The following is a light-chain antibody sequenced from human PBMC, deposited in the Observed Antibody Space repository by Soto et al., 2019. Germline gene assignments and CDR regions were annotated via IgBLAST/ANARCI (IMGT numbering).Light chain of an antibody. Sequence: DIQMTQSPSTLSASVGGRVTITCRASQTISSWLAWYQQKPGKAPKLLIYKASTLKSGVPSRFSGSGSGTEFTLTISSLQPDDFATYYCQHYNSYSEAFGQGTKVE. V-gene: IGKV1-5*03. CDR2: KAS. CDR3: QHYNSYSEA. J-gene: IGKJ1*01. CDR1: QTISSW.